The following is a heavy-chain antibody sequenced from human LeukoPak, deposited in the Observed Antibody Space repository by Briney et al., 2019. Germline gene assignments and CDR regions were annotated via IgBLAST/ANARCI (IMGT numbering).Heavy chain of an antibody. D-gene: IGHD3-10*01. CDR2: ISDSGGAT. CDR1: GFTFSSYG. Sequence: GGSLRLSCAASGFTFSSYGMSWVRQAPGTGLEWVSAISDSGGATYYADAVKGRFTISRDDPHNTLYLQMNSLRADDTSVYFCARGGVDYYGSGTYYLMYYFDYWGQGALVTVSS. J-gene: IGHJ4*02. CDR3: ARGGVDYYGSGTYYLMYYFDY. V-gene: IGHV3-23*01.